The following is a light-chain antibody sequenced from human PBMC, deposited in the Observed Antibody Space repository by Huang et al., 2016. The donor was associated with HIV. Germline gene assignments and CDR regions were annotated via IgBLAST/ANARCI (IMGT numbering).Light chain of an antibody. CDR1: QSVSSY. V-gene: IGKV3-11*01. Sequence: EIILTQSQATLSLSPGESATLSCRASQSVSSYLAWYQQKPGQAPRLLIYAASNRATGIPARFSGSGSGTDFTLTISSLEPEDFAVYYCQQRSNRPPLTFGGGTKVEIK. CDR2: AAS. CDR3: QQRSNRPPLT. J-gene: IGKJ4*01.